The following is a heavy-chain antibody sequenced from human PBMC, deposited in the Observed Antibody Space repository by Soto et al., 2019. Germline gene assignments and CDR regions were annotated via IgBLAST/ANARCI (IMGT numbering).Heavy chain of an antibody. D-gene: IGHD4-17*01. V-gene: IGHV1-24*01. J-gene: IGHJ2*01. CDR1: GYTLTELS. CDR3: ATVNTVDPKPPFHWYFDL. Sequence: ASVKVSCKVSGYTLTELSMHWVRQAPGKGLEWMGLINAGNGNTKYSQKFQGRVTMTEDTSTDTAYMELSSLRSEDTAVYYCATVNTVDPKPPFHWYFDLWGRGTLVTVSS. CDR2: INAGNGNT.